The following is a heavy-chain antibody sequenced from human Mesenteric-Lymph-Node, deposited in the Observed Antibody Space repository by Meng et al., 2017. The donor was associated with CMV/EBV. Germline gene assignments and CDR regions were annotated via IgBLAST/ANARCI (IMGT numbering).Heavy chain of an antibody. J-gene: IGHJ4*02. V-gene: IGHV1-2*06. Sequence: KASGYTVTGYYMHWVRQAPGQGLEWMGRINPNSGGTNYAQKFQGRVTMTRDTSISTAYMELSRLRSDDTAVYYCARDADIVATMGFDYWGQGTLVTVSS. CDR3: ARDADIVATMGFDY. D-gene: IGHD5-12*01. CDR1: GYTVTGYY. CDR2: INPNSGGT.